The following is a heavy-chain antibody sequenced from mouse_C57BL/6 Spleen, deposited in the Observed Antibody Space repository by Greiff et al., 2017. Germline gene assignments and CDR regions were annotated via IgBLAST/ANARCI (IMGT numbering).Heavy chain of an antibody. Sequence: EVKLMESGGGLVQPGGSLSLSCAASGFTFTDYYMSWVRQPPGKALEWLGFIRNKANGYTTEYSASVKGRFTISRDNSQSILYLQMNALRAEDSATYYCARFYGNNWDFDVWGTGTTVTVSS. CDR3: ARFYGNNWDFDV. CDR1: GFTFTDYY. J-gene: IGHJ1*03. V-gene: IGHV7-3*01. CDR2: IRNKANGYTT. D-gene: IGHD2-1*01.